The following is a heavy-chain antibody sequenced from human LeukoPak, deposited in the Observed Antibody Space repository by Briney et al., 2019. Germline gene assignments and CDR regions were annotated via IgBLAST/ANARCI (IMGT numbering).Heavy chain of an antibody. Sequence: PGRSLRLSCAASGFTFSSYAMHWVRQAPGKGLEWVAVISYDGSNKYYADSVKGRFTISRDNSKNTLYLQMNSLRAEDTAVYYCARVGRYFDWLLAHFDYWGQGTPVTVAS. J-gene: IGHJ4*02. CDR3: ARVGRYFDWLLAHFDY. V-gene: IGHV3-30-3*01. D-gene: IGHD3-9*01. CDR1: GFTFSSYA. CDR2: ISYDGSNK.